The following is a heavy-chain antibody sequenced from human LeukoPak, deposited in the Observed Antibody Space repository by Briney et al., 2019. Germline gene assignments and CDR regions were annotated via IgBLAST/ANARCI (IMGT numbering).Heavy chain of an antibody. CDR2: ISGSGDST. CDR3: SLTAPYYYYGMDV. CDR1: GFTFSNYA. J-gene: IGHJ6*04. D-gene: IGHD3-16*01. V-gene: IGHV3-23*01. Sequence: AGGSLRLSCGASGFTFSNYAMTWVRQAPGKGLEWVSAISGSGDSTYYADSVKGRFTISRDNSKNTLYVQMNSLRAEDTAVYYCSLTAPYYYYGMDVWGKGTTVTVSS.